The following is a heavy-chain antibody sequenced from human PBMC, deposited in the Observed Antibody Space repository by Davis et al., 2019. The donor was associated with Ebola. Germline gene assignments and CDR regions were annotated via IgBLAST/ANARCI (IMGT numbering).Heavy chain of an antibody. V-gene: IGHV1-69*11. CDR1: GGTFSSYA. J-gene: IGHJ5*02. CDR2: INPSGGST. CDR3: ASMGLRWFDP. D-gene: IGHD1-26*01. Sequence: SVKVSCKASGGTFSSYAISWVRQAPGQGLEWMGIINPSGGSTRYAQKFQGRVTITADESTSTAYMELSSLRSEDTAVYYCASMGLRWFDPWGQGTLVTVSS.